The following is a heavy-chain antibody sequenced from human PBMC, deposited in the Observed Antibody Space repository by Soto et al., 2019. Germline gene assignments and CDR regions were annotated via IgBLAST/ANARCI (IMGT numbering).Heavy chain of an antibody. J-gene: IGHJ4*02. Sequence: GGSLRLSCAASGFTFSSYSMNWVRQAPGKGLEWVSYISSSSSTIYYADSVKGRFTISRDNAKNSLYLQMNSLRDEDTAVYYCAGTYYYGSGSPNWGQGTLVTVSS. CDR3: AGTYYYGSGSPN. V-gene: IGHV3-48*02. CDR2: ISSSSSTI. CDR1: GFTFSSYS. D-gene: IGHD3-10*01.